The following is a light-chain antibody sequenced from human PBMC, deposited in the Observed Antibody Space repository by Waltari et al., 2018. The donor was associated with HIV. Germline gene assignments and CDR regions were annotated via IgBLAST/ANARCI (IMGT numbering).Light chain of an antibody. V-gene: IGLV2-8*01. Sequence: QSALTQPPSASGSLGQSVTISCTGTSSDVGGYNYVSWYQQHPGRAPKLVICEVTKRPSGVPDRFAGSKSGNTAFLTVSGLQGEDEGDYYCSAYAGDTNLEFGGGTGLTVL. J-gene: IGLJ3*02. CDR1: SSDVGGYNY. CDR3: SAYAGDTNLE. CDR2: EVT.